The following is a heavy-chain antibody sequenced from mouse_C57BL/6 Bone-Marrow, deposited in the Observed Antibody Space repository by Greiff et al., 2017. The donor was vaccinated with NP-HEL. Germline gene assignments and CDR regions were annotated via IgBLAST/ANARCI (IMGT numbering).Heavy chain of an antibody. Sequence: QVQLQQSGAELARPGASVKLSCKASGYTFTSYGISWVKQRTGQGLEWIGEIYPRSGNTYYNEKFKGKATLTADKSSSTAYMELRSLTSEDSAVYFCARVFLAYWGQGTLVTVSA. CDR3: ARVFLAY. CDR2: IYPRSGNT. J-gene: IGHJ3*01. CDR1: GYTFTSYG. V-gene: IGHV1-81*01.